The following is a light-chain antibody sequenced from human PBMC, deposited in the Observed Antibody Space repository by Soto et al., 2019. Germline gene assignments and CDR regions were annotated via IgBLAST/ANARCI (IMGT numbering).Light chain of an antibody. Sequence: QSVLTQPPSVSAAPGHKVTISCSGSSSNIGNNYVSWYQQLPGTAPKLLIYENNKRPSGIPDRFSGSKSGTSATLGITGLQTGDEADYYCGTWDSSLSSWVFGGGTKLTAL. CDR2: ENN. CDR3: GTWDSSLSSWV. J-gene: IGLJ3*02. V-gene: IGLV1-51*02. CDR1: SSNIGNNY.